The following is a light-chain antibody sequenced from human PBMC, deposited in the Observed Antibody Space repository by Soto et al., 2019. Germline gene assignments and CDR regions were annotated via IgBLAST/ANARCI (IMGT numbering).Light chain of an antibody. V-gene: IGKV3-15*01. CDR2: GAS. Sequence: DIVMTQSPVTLSVSPGDRATLSCRASQRVGHNLAWFQQKPGQAPRLLIYGASAGATGIPDRFSGSGFGTEFTLTISSLQSEDLAVYYCQQYSSWPRTFGQGTKVEMK. CDR3: QQYSSWPRT. J-gene: IGKJ1*01. CDR1: QRVGHN.